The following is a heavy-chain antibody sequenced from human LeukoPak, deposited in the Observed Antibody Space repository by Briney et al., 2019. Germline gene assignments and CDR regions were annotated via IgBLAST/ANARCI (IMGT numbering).Heavy chain of an antibody. CDR1: GFTFSSYS. Sequence: GGSLRLSCAASGFTFSSYSMNWVRQAPGKGLEWVSYISSSSSTIHYADSVKGRFTISRDNAKNSLYLQMNSLRAEDTAVYYCARDVRDGMDVWGQGTTVTVSS. CDR3: ARDVRDGMDV. CDR2: ISSSSSTI. V-gene: IGHV3-48*04. J-gene: IGHJ6*02.